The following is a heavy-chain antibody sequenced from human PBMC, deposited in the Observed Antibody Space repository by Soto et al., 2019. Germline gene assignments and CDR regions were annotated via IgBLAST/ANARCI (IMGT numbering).Heavy chain of an antibody. Sequence: QVQLQESGPGLVKPSQTLSLTCTVSGGSISSGGYHWSWVRQHPGKGLEWIGYFYYSGNTYYNPSLKSRGTIAVDTSKNQFSLKLSSVTAADTAVYYCARDPTPWGQGTLVTVSS. J-gene: IGHJ5*02. V-gene: IGHV4-31*03. CDR2: FYYSGNT. CDR1: GGSISSGGYH. CDR3: ARDPTP.